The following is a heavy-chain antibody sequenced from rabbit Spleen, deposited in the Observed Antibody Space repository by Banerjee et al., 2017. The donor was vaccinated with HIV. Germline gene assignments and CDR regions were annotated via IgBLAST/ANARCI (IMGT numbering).Heavy chain of an antibody. Sequence: QEQLVESGGGLVKPEGSLTLTCTASGVSFSSSDYMCWVRQAPGKGLEWIACIDAGSSGFTYFATWAKGRFTCSKPSSTTVTLQMTRLTAADTATYFCARDTSSSFSSYGMDLWGQGPLVTVS. CDR3: ARDTSSSFSSYGMDL. V-gene: IGHV1S45*01. CDR2: IDAGSSGFT. D-gene: IGHD1-1*01. J-gene: IGHJ6*01. CDR1: GVSFSSSDY.